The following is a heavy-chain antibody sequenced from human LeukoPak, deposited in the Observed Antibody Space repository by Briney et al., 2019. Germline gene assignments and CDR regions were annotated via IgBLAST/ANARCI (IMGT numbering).Heavy chain of an antibody. CDR3: ARDTQVEYYGMDV. V-gene: IGHV3-33*01. Sequence: PGGSLRLSCAASGFTFSSYGMHWVRQAPGKGLEWVAVIWYDGSNKYYADSVKGRFTISRDNSKNTLYLQMNSLRAEDTAVYYCARDTQVEYYGMDVWGQGTTVTVSS. CDR1: GFTFSSYG. CDR2: IWYDGSNK. J-gene: IGHJ6*02.